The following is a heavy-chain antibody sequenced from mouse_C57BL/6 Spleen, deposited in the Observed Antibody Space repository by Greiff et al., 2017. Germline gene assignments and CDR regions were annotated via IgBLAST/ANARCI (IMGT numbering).Heavy chain of an antibody. CDR1: GFTFSSYT. CDR3: ARDQEGYYYAMDY. V-gene: IGHV5-4*01. CDR2: ISDGGSYT. Sequence: DVHLVESGGGLVKPGGSLKLSCAASGFTFSSYTMSWVRQTPEKRLEWVATISDGGSYTYYPDNVKGRFTISRDNAKNNLYLQMSHLKSEDTAMYYCARDQEGYYYAMDYWGQGTSVTVSS. D-gene: IGHD3-3*01. J-gene: IGHJ4*01.